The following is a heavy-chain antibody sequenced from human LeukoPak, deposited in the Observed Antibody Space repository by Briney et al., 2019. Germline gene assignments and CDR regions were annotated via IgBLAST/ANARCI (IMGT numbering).Heavy chain of an antibody. V-gene: IGHV1-8*03. Sequence: ASVKVSCKASGYTFTSYDINWVRQATGQGLEWMGWMNPNSGSTGYAQKFQGRVTITRNTSISTAYMELSSLRSEDTAVYYCAGDVEHSSSPYYFDYWGQGTLVTVSS. D-gene: IGHD6-6*01. CDR3: AGDVEHSSSPYYFDY. J-gene: IGHJ4*02. CDR1: GYTFTSYD. CDR2: MNPNSGST.